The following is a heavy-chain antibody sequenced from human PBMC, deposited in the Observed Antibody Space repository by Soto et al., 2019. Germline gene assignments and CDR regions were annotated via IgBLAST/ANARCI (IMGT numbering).Heavy chain of an antibody. CDR3: AIFNGILTAYPSIYKNYYYGMDV. Sequence: PSETLSLTCAVYGGSFSGYYWSWIRQPPGKGLEWIGEINHSGSTNYNPSLKSRVTISVDTSKNQFSLKLSSVTAADTAVYYCAIFNGILTAYPSIYKNYYYGMDVWGQGTTVTVYS. CDR2: INHSGST. J-gene: IGHJ6*02. CDR1: GGSFSGYY. D-gene: IGHD3-9*01. V-gene: IGHV4-34*01.